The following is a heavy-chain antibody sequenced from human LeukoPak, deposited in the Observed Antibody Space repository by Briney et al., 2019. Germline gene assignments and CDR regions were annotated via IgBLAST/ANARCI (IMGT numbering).Heavy chain of an antibody. J-gene: IGHJ5*02. D-gene: IGHD2-15*01. CDR3: ARDSRWWFDP. Sequence: SQTLSLTCTVSGGSISSGGYYWSWIRQHPGKGLEWIGYIYYSGSTYYNPSLKSRVIISVDTSKNQFSLKLSSVTAADTAVYYCARDSRWWFDPWGQGTLVTVSS. V-gene: IGHV4-31*03. CDR2: IYYSGST. CDR1: GGSISSGGYY.